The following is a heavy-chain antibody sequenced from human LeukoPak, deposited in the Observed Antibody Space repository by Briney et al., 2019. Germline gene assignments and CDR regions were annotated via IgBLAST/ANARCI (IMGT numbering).Heavy chain of an antibody. V-gene: IGHV1-18*01. CDR1: GYTFTSYG. CDR2: LSAYNGNT. D-gene: IGHD3-10*01. Sequence: GASVKVSCKASGYTFTSYGISWVPEAPGQGLEWMGWLSAYNGNTNYAQKLQGRVTMTTDTSPSTAYMELWSLRSDDTAVYYCARNTLLVGEYYGSGSYGNNYWSQGTLVTVSS. J-gene: IGHJ4*02. CDR3: ARNTLLVGEYYGSGSYGNNY.